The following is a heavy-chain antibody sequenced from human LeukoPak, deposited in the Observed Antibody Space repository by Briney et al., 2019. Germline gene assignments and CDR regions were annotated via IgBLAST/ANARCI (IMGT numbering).Heavy chain of an antibody. Sequence: SETLSLTCTVSGGSISSGGYYWSWIRQLPGKGLERIGYIYYSGSTYYNPSLKSRVTISLDTSKNQFSLKLSSVTAADTAVYYCARVAHDSSGYTIDYWGQGTLVTVSS. J-gene: IGHJ4*02. V-gene: IGHV4-31*03. D-gene: IGHD3-22*01. CDR1: GGSISSGGYY. CDR2: IYYSGST. CDR3: ARVAHDSSGYTIDY.